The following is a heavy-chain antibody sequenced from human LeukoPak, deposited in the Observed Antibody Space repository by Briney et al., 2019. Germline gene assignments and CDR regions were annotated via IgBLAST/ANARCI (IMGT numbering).Heavy chain of an antibody. Sequence: GGSLRLPCAASGFAFHTYGMSWVRQAPGKGLEWVSAIDGNGAKTFYADPVKGRFTIFRDNSKNTLYLQMNILRAEDTAVYYCAKDKSWGFDYWGEGTLVTVSS. CDR2: IDGNGAKT. CDR3: AKDKSWGFDY. V-gene: IGHV3-23*01. D-gene: IGHD3-16*01. J-gene: IGHJ4*02. CDR1: GFAFHTYG.